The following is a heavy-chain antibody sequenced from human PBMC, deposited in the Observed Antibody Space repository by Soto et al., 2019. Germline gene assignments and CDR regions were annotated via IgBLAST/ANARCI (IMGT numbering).Heavy chain of an antibody. V-gene: IGHV3-9*01. CDR1: GFTFDDYA. CDR2: ISWNSGSI. D-gene: IGHD1-7*01. CDR3: AKESDITGTYTGAFDI. J-gene: IGHJ3*02. Sequence: SLRLSCAASGFTFDDYAMHWVRQAPGKGLEWVSGISWNSGSIGYADSVKGRFTISRDNAKNSLYLQMNSLRAEDTALYYCAKESDITGTYTGAFDIWGQGTMVTVSS.